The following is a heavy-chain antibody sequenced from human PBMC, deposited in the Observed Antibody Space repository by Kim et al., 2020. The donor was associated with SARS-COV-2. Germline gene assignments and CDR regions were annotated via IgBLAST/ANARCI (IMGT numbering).Heavy chain of an antibody. Sequence: GGSLRLSCAASGFTFSSYSMNWVRQAPGKGLEWVSYISSSSTIYYADSVKGRFTISKDNAKNSLYLQMNSLRDQDTVVYYCARVQVVRGVISYYYYGMDVWGLGTTLSVAS. V-gene: IGHV3-48*02. CDR1: GFTFSSYS. D-gene: IGHD3-10*01. CDR2: ISSSSTI. CDR3: ARVQVVRGVISYYYYGMDV. J-gene: IGHJ6*02.